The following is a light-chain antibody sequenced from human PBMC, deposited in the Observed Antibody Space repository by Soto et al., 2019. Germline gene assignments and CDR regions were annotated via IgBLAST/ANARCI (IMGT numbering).Light chain of an antibody. Sequence: EIVMTQSPAALSVSPGERVTLSCRASQSVRSNLAWYQQIPGQAPRLLIYAASTRATGIPDRFSGSGSGTEFTLTISSLQSEAFAIYSCQHYDHWPLTFGGGTKVESK. CDR1: QSVRSN. V-gene: IGKV3-15*01. CDR3: QHYDHWPLT. J-gene: IGKJ4*01. CDR2: AAS.